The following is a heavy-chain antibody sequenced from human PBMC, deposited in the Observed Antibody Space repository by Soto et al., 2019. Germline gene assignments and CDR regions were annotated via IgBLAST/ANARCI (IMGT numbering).Heavy chain of an antibody. CDR1: GFTFSSYA. CDR2: ISGSGGST. D-gene: IGHD5-18*01. V-gene: IGHV3-23*01. Sequence: GGSLRLSCAASGFTFSSYAMSWVRQAPGKGLEWVSAISGSGGSTYYADSVKGRFTISRDNSKNTLYLQMNSLRAEDTAVYYCAKDGPARLWPKYYYYYYGMDVWGQGTTFTVSS. J-gene: IGHJ6*02. CDR3: AKDGPARLWPKYYYYYYGMDV.